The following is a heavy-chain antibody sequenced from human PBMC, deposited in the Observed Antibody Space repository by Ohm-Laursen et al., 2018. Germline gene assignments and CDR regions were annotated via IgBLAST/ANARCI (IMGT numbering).Heavy chain of an antibody. CDR3: AKDSFPISYYDSSGIIDY. V-gene: IGHV3-23*01. CDR2: ISGSGGST. J-gene: IGHJ4*02. Sequence: SLRLSCAASGFTFSSYAMSWVRQAPGKGLEWVSAISGSGGSTYHADSVKGRFTISRDNSKNTLYLQMNSLRAEDTAVYYCAKDSFPISYYDSSGIIDYWGQGTLVTVSS. D-gene: IGHD3-22*01. CDR1: GFTFSSYA.